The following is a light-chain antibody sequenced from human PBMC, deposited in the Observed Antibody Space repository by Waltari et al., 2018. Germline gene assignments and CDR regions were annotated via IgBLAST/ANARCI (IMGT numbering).Light chain of an antibody. CDR2: EVR. J-gene: IGLJ1*01. Sequence: QSARPQPASVSGSPGQSITNSCPGTTSDVGTYTPFPWYQQHPGKAPKLIIYEVRKRPSGISNRFSASKSGNTASLTISGLQAEDEADYYCCSYAGSNTYVFGTGTKVTVL. CDR1: TSDVGTYTP. V-gene: IGLV2-23*02. CDR3: CSYAGSNTYV.